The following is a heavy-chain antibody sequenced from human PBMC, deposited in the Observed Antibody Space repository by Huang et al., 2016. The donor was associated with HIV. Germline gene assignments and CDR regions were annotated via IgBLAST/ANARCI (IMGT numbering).Heavy chain of an antibody. CDR2: VNDGGDI. V-gene: IGHV4-34*01. CDR3: ARRFRVAATRKWFDP. Sequence: QVQLQQWGAGLLKPSETLALTSAVYGGSLGTYSWAWIRRPPGKGLQWIGEVNDGGDINYNPSLESRVTISVDTARNQVSLTLTSMTAADTATYYCARRFRVAATRKWFDPWGQGTLVIVSS. D-gene: IGHD3-10*01. CDR1: GGSLGTYS. J-gene: IGHJ5*02.